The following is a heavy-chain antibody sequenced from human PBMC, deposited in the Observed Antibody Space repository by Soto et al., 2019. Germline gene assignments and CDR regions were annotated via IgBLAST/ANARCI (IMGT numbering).Heavy chain of an antibody. J-gene: IGHJ3*02. V-gene: IGHV3-21*01. Sequence: GGSLRLSCAASGFTFSSYSMNWVRQAPGKGLEWVSSISSSSSYIYYADSVKGRFTISRDNAKNSLYLQMNSLRAEDTAVYYCARDPPRDIVVVASSLHDAFDIWGQGTMVTVSS. CDR1: GFTFSSYS. CDR3: ARDPPRDIVVVASSLHDAFDI. CDR2: ISSSSSYI. D-gene: IGHD2-15*01.